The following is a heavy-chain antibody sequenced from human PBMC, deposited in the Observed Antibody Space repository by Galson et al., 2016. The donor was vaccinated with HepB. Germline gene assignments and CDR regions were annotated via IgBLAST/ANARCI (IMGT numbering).Heavy chain of an antibody. CDR3: AREGDYIWGTFRYYYGMDV. Sequence: SLRLSCAASGFTFSSHSMNWVRQAPGKGLEWVAYISSSRDTIHYADSVKGRFTISRDNAKKFLYLQMDSLRAEDTAVYYCAREGDYIWGTFRYYYGMDVWGKGTTVTVSS. CDR2: ISSSRDTI. D-gene: IGHD3-16*02. V-gene: IGHV3-48*01. CDR1: GFTFSSHS. J-gene: IGHJ6*04.